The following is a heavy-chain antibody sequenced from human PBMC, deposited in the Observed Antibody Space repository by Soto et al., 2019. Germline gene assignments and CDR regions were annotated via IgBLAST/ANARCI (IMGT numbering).Heavy chain of an antibody. J-gene: IGHJ4*02. CDR1: GPTFRSYW. V-gene: IGHV3-74*03. CDR2: INTDGSVA. Sequence: EVQLVESGGGLVQPGESLRLSCEASGPTFRSYWMHWVRQAPGKGLVWVSCINTDGSVAMYVDSVKGRFTISRDNAKNTLYLHMISLRDEDTAVYYCVRDMQVSRLDSWGQGTQFSVSS. D-gene: IGHD2-15*01. CDR3: VRDMQVSRLDS.